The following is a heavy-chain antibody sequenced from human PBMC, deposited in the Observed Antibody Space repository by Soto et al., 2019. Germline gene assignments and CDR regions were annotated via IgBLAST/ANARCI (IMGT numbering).Heavy chain of an antibody. V-gene: IGHV2-70*01. D-gene: IGHD2-15*01. CDR3: ARIRSYCSGGSCADYYYYGMDV. CDR1: GFSLSTSGMC. CDR2: IDWDDDK. J-gene: IGHJ6*02. Sequence: SGPTLVNPTQTLTLTCTFSGFSLSTSGMCVSWIRQPPGKALEWLAPIDWDDDKYYSTSLKTRLTISKDTSKNQVVLTMTNMDPVDTATYYCARIRSYCSGGSCADYYYYGMDVWGQGTTVTVS.